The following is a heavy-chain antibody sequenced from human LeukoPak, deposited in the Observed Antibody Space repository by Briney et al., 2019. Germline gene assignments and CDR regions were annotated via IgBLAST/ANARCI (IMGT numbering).Heavy chain of an antibody. D-gene: IGHD3-3*01. J-gene: IGHJ4*02. Sequence: GGSLRLSCAGSGFTFNTYWMSWVRQAPGKGLEWVANIKLDGSEKYYVDSVKGRFTISRDNAKNSLYLQMNSLRAEDTAVYYCARGRVPQYYDFWSGYMFDSWGQGTLVTVSS. CDR1: GFTFNTYW. CDR3: ARGRVPQYYDFWSGYMFDS. CDR2: IKLDGSEK. V-gene: IGHV3-7*01.